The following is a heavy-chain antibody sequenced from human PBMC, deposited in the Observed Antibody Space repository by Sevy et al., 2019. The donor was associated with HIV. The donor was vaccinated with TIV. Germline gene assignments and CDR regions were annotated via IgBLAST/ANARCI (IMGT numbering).Heavy chain of an antibody. D-gene: IGHD3-10*01. Sequence: GGSLRLSCAASGFTFSSYEMNWVRQAPGKGLDCISYISSSGTTTYYEDSVKGRFVISRDNAKNLLYLQMDSLRAEDTALYYCARGVSAASGVSRWFGDPRSLFDIGGQGTMVTV. CDR2: ISSSGTTT. J-gene: IGHJ3*02. V-gene: IGHV3-48*03. CDR3: ARGVSAASGVSRWFGDPRSLFDI. CDR1: GFTFSSYE.